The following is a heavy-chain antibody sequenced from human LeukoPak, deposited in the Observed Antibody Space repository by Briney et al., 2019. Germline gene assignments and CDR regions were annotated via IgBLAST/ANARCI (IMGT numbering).Heavy chain of an antibody. D-gene: IGHD3-22*01. Sequence: GGSLRLSCAASGFTFSSYSMNWVRQAPGKGLEWVSSISSSSSYIYYADSVKGRFTVSRDNAKNSLYLQMNSLRAEDTAVYYCASEDSHSSGYPSTLDYWGQGTLVTVSS. CDR2: ISSSSSYI. CDR1: GFTFSSYS. V-gene: IGHV3-21*01. CDR3: ASEDSHSSGYPSTLDY. J-gene: IGHJ4*02.